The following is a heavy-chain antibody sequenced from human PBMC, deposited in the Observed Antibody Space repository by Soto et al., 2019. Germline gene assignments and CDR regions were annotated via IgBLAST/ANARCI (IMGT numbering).Heavy chain of an antibody. D-gene: IGHD1-1*01. Sequence: SETLSLTCTVTGDSMTSGDQYWTWIRHRPGEGLEWFGYINHRGSLYYNPSLKSRFSMSVDTSKNQFFLNLSSVTAADTAVYYCARELPQRQGRNMDVWGQGTTVTVSS. J-gene: IGHJ6*02. V-gene: IGHV4-31*03. CDR3: ARELPQRQGRNMDV. CDR1: GDSMTSGDQY. CDR2: INHRGSL.